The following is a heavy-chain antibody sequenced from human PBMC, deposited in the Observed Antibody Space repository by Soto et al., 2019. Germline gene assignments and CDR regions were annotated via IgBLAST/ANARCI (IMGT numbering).Heavy chain of an antibody. CDR1: GGSISSYY. CDR2: NNHSGST. J-gene: IGHJ6*02. D-gene: IGHD6-19*01. CDR3: ARGGIAVAGTQSQPYYYYGMDV. V-gene: IGHV4-34*01. Sequence: SETLSLTCTVSGGSISSYYWSWIRQPPGKGLEWIGENNHSGSTNYNPSLKSRVTISVDTSKNQFSLKLSSVTAADTAVYYCARGGIAVAGTQSQPYYYYGMDVWGQGTTVTVSS.